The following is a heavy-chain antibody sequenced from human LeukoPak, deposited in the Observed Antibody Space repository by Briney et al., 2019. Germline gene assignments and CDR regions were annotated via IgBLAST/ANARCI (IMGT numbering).Heavy chain of an antibody. J-gene: IGHJ4*02. Sequence: ASVKVSCKASGYTFTGYYLHWVRQAPGQGLEWMGCVNPNSGDTNYAQKLQGSVTMTRDTSISTVYMELSRLRSDDTAVYYCARGHRYYDYVWGSYRSYYFDYWGQGALVTVSS. V-gene: IGHV1-2*02. CDR1: GYTFTGYY. CDR3: ARGHRYYDYVWGSYRSYYFDY. CDR2: VNPNSGDT. D-gene: IGHD3-16*02.